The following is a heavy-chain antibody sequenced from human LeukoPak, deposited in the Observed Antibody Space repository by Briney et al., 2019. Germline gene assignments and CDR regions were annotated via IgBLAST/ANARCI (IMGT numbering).Heavy chain of an antibody. CDR1: GFSISSGYH. CDR3: ARHYSNYAYYYYMDV. V-gene: IGHV4-38-2*01. J-gene: IGHJ6*03. CDR2: IFHSGSS. D-gene: IGHD4-11*01. Sequence: SETLSLTCAVSGFSISSGYHWGWLRQPPGKGLEWIGSIFHSGSSYYNPSLKSRVTMSIDTSKNQFSLKLSSVTAADTAVYYCARHYSNYAYYYYMDVWGKGTTVTVSS.